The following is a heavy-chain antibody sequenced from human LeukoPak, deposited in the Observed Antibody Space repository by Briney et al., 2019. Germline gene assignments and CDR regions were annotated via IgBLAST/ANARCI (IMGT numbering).Heavy chain of an antibody. CDR1: GYSLSSGYY. CDR2: IYHGGTT. Sequence: SETLSLTCDVSGYSLSSGYYWGWIRQPPGKGLEWIGSIYHGGTTYYNPSLKSRITISIDTSENQFSLRLTSVTAADTAVYYCARGYCSGGKCYLGWFDPWGQGTQATVSS. J-gene: IGHJ5*02. D-gene: IGHD2-15*01. V-gene: IGHV4-38-2*01. CDR3: ARGYCSGGKCYLGWFDP.